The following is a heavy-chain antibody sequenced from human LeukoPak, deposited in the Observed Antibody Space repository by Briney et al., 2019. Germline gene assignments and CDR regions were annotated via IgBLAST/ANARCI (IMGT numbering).Heavy chain of an antibody. V-gene: IGHV4-59*01. CDR2: IYYSGST. Sequence: PSETLSLTCTVSGGSISSYYWSWIRQPPGKGLEWIGYIYYSGSTNYTPSLKSRVTISVDTSKNQFSLKLSSVTAADTAVYYCARDGYSLFDYWGQGTLVTVSS. CDR3: ARDGYSLFDY. D-gene: IGHD5-24*01. CDR1: GGSISSYY. J-gene: IGHJ4*02.